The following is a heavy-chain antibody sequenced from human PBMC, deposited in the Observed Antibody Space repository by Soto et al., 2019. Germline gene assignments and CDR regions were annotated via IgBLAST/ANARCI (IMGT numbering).Heavy chain of an antibody. V-gene: IGHV1-3*01. CDR3: ARDGAALADDLDC. J-gene: IGHJ4*02. CDR2: INAANGNT. Sequence: ASVKVSCKASGYPFTSYAMHWVRQAPGQRLEWMGWINAANGNTKYSQKFQGRLTVSRDTSANTAYMELSSLRSGDTAVYYCARDGAALADDLDCWGQGTLVTVSS. CDR1: GYPFTSYA. D-gene: IGHD6-19*01.